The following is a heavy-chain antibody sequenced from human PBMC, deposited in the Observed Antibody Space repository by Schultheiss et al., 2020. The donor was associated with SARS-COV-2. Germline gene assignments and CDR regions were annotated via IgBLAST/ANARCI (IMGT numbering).Heavy chain of an antibody. V-gene: IGHV3-30*02. J-gene: IGHJ4*02. CDR1: GFTLSSYG. CDR3: AKVRLSGYSSGAYDY. Sequence: GESLKISCAASGFTLSSYGMHWVRQAPGKGLEWVAVIWYDGSNKYYADSVKGRFTISRDNSKNTLYLQMNSLRAEDTAVYYCAKVRLSGYSSGAYDYWGQGTLVTVSS. CDR2: IWYDGSNK. D-gene: IGHD6-19*01.